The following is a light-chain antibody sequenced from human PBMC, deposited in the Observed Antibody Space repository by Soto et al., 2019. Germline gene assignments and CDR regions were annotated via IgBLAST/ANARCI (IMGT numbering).Light chain of an antibody. CDR3: SSYPSSSPLYVV. J-gene: IGLJ2*01. V-gene: IGLV2-14*01. CDR1: SSDVGGYNY. Sequence: QSALTQPASVSGSPGQSITISCTGTSSDVGGYNYVSWYQQHPGKAPKLMIYDVSNRPSGVSNRFSGSKSVTTASLTISGLPAEDEADYYCSSYPSSSPLYVVFGGGTKLTVL. CDR2: DVS.